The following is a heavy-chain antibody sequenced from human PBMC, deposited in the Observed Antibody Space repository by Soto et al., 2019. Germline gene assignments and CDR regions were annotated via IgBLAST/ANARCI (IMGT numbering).Heavy chain of an antibody. V-gene: IGHV4-61*01. CDR1: GGSVSSGSYY. D-gene: IGHD2-21*02. CDR2: IYYSGST. CDR3: ARKRVVVTAEGYYYYGMDV. J-gene: IGHJ6*02. Sequence: QVQLQESGPGLVKPSETLSLTCTVSGGSVSSGSYYWSWIRQPPGKGLEWIGCIYYSGSTNYNPALKSRVTISVDTSKNQCSLKLSSVTAADTAVYYCARKRVVVTAEGYYYYGMDVWGQGTTVTVSS.